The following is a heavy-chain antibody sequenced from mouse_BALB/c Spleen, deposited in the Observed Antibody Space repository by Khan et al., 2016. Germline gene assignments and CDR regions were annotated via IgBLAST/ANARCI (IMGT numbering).Heavy chain of an antibody. Sequence: QVQLQQSGAELVKPGASVKLSCKASGYTFTSYWMHWVKQRPGQGLEWIGEINPSNGRTNYNEKFKSKATLTVDKSSSTAFMQLSSLTSEDSAVYYCARSLYGYDGAYWGQGTLVTVSA. CDR2: INPSNGRT. D-gene: IGHD2-2*01. J-gene: IGHJ3*01. CDR3: ARSLYGYDGAY. V-gene: IGHV1S81*02. CDR1: GYTFTSYW.